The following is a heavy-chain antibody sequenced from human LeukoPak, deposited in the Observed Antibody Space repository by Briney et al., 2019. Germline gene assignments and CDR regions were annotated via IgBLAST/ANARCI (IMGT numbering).Heavy chain of an antibody. D-gene: IGHD3-3*01. Sequence: GESLKISCNGSGYSFTSYCSGCVRQMPGEGLEWMGIIYPGDSGTRYSPSFQGQVTISADKSISTAYLQWSSLKASDIAMYYCARDGVGFDYWGQGTLVTVSS. CDR2: IYPGDSGT. J-gene: IGHJ4*02. CDR1: GYSFTSYC. CDR3: ARDGVGFDY. V-gene: IGHV5-51*01.